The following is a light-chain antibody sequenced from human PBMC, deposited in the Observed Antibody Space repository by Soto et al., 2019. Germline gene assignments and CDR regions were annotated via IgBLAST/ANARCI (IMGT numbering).Light chain of an antibody. V-gene: IGKV3-15*01. CDR2: GAS. J-gene: IGKJ1*01. CDR1: QSVSSN. CDR3: QQYNNWPWT. Sequence: EMVMTQSPATLSVSPGDRVTLSCRTSQSVSSNLAWYQQRPGQAPRLLVFGASTRATGVPARFSGSGSGTEFPLSISSLQSEDFAVFYCQQYNNWPWTFGQGTKVEIK.